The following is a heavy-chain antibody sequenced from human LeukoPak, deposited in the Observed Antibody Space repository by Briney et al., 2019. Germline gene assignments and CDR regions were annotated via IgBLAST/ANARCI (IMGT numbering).Heavy chain of an antibody. J-gene: IGHJ6*02. D-gene: IGHD2-2*01. CDR2: INPNSGGT. CDR3: ARDSVVEPDYYYGMDV. Sequence: ASVKVSCKASGYTFTGYYMHWVRQAPGQGLEWMGWINPNSGGTNYAQKFQGRVTMTRDTSISTAYMELSRLRSDDTVVYYCARDSVVEPDYYYGMDVWGQGTTVTVSS. CDR1: GYTFTGYY. V-gene: IGHV1-2*02.